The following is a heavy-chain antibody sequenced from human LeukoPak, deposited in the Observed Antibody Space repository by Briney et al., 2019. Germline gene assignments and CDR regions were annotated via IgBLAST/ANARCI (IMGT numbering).Heavy chain of an antibody. D-gene: IGHD2-2*01. CDR2: INPNSGGT. CDR1: GYTFTGYY. V-gene: IGHV1-2*02. J-gene: IGHJ4*02. Sequence: RASVKVSCKASGYTFTGYYMHWVRQAPGQGLEWMGWINPNSGGTNYAQKFQGRVTMTRDTSISTAYMELSRLRSDDTAVYYCARGWKYCSSTSCYEVDYWGQGTLVTVSS. CDR3: ARGWKYCSSTSCYEVDY.